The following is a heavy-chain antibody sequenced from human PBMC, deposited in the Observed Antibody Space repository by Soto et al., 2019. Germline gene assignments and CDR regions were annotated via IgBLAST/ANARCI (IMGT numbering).Heavy chain of an antibody. Sequence: QVQLQESGPGLVKPSQTLSLTCTVSGGSISSSGYYWSWIRQHPGKGLEWIGYIYYSGSAYYNPSLKSRVTISIDTSKNQFSLRLSSVTAADTAFYYCATYYDGSGYHYWGQGTLVTVSS. D-gene: IGHD3-22*01. J-gene: IGHJ4*02. V-gene: IGHV4-31*03. CDR1: GGSISSSGYY. CDR2: IYYSGSA. CDR3: ATYYDGSGYHY.